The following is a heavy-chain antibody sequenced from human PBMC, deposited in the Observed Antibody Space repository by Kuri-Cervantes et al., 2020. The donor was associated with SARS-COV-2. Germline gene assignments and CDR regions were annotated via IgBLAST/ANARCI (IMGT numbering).Heavy chain of an antibody. CDR1: GFTFSSYS. CDR2: ISSSSSYI. J-gene: IGHJ4*02. Sequence: GESLKISCAASGFTFSSYSMNWVRQAPGKGLEWVSPISSSSSYIYYADSVKGRFTISRDNAKNSLYLRMNSLRAEDTAVYYCARVTTVTEGYWGQGTLVTVSS. CDR3: ARVTTVTEGY. D-gene: IGHD4-11*01. V-gene: IGHV3-21*01.